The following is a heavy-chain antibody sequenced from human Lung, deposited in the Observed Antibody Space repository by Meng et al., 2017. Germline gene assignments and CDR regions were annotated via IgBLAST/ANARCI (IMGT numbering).Heavy chain of an antibody. CDR1: GGSFSGYY. CDR2: INHSGST. D-gene: IGHD5-18*01. CDR3: ARGSSWIQLWLRNDAFDI. J-gene: IGHJ3*02. Sequence: SETLSLTCAVYGGSFSGYYWSWIRQPPGKGLEWNGEINHSGSTNYNPSLKSRVTISVDTSKNQFSLKLSSVTAADTAVYYCARGSSWIQLWLRNDAFDIWGQGTMVTVSS. V-gene: IGHV4-34*01.